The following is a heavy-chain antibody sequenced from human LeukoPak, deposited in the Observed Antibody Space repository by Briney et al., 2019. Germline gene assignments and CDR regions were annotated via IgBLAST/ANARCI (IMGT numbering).Heavy chain of an antibody. V-gene: IGHV3-23*01. J-gene: IGHJ6*03. CDR3: AKARVWYYYYMDV. Sequence: GGSLRLSCAASGFTFSSYAMNWVRQAPGKGLEWVSAISGSGGSTYYADSVKGRFTISRDNSKNTLYLQMNSLRAEDTAVYYCAKARVWYYYYMDVWGKGTTVTVSS. CDR2: ISGSGGST. CDR1: GFTFSSYA.